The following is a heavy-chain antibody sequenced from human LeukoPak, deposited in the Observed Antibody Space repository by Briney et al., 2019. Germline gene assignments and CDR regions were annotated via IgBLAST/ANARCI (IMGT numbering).Heavy chain of an antibody. D-gene: IGHD3-22*01. Sequence: GGSLRLSCAASGFTFSSYAIRWVRQATGKGLEWVSAISGSGGSTYYADSVKGRFTISRDNSKNTLYLQMNSLRAEDTAVYYCAKDRAKVVVMYYFDYWGQGTLVTVSS. J-gene: IGHJ4*02. CDR3: AKDRAKVVVMYYFDY. V-gene: IGHV3-23*01. CDR2: ISGSGGST. CDR1: GFTFSSYA.